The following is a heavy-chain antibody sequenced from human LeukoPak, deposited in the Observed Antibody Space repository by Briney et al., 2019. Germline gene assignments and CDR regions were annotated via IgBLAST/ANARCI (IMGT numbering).Heavy chain of an antibody. CDR1: GFTVSSNY. J-gene: IGHJ6*02. Sequence: GGSLRLSCAASGFTVSSNYMSWVRQAPGKGLEWVSVIYSGGSTYYADSVKGRFTISRDNSKNTLYLQMNSLRAEDTAVYYCASGYSYGYVYYYYGMDVWGQGNHGHRLL. CDR2: IYSGGST. CDR3: ASGYSYGYVYYYYGMDV. V-gene: IGHV3-53*01. D-gene: IGHD5-18*01.